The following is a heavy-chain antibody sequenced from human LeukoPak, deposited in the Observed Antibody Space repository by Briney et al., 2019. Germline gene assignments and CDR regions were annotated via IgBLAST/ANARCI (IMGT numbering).Heavy chain of an antibody. V-gene: IGHV1-8*01. J-gene: IGHJ5*02. CDR2: MNPNSGNA. CDR3: ARDGSGTYWAYYNWFDP. D-gene: IGHD3-10*01. CDR1: GYTFTSYD. Sequence: ASVKVSCKASGYTFTSYDINWVRQATGQGLEWMGWMNPNSGNAGYAQKFQGRVTMTRNTSISTAYMELSNLRPEDTAVYYCARDGSGTYWAYYNWFDPWSQGTLVTVSS.